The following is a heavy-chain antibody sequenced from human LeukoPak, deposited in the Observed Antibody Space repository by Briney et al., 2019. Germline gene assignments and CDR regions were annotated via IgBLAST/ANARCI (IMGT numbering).Heavy chain of an antibody. Sequence: ASVKVSCKASGYTFTGYYMHWVRQAPGQGLEWMGRINPNSGGTNYAQKFQGRVTMTRDTSISTAYMELSRLRSDDTAVYYCASLYSYCYAVDYWGQGTLVTVSS. J-gene: IGHJ4*02. CDR3: ASLYSYCYAVDY. D-gene: IGHD5-18*01. CDR2: INPNSGGT. CDR1: GYTFTGYY. V-gene: IGHV1-2*06.